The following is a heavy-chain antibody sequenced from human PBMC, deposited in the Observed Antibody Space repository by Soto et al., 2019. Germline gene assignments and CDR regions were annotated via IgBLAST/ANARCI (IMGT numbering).Heavy chain of an antibody. Sequence: EVQLLESGGGLVQPGGSLRLSCAASGFTFSSYAMSWVRQAPGKGLEWVSAISGSGGSTYYADSVKGRFTISRDNSQNTLYLQMNRLRAEDTAVYYCAPHLWFGELDYWGQGTLVTVSS. J-gene: IGHJ4*02. CDR2: ISGSGGST. D-gene: IGHD3-10*01. CDR1: GFTFSSYA. V-gene: IGHV3-23*01. CDR3: APHLWFGELDY.